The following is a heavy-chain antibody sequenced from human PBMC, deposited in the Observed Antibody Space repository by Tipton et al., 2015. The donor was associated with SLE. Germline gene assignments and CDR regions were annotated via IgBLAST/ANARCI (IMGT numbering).Heavy chain of an antibody. Sequence: SLRLSCAASGFTFSRYDMHWVRHVTGRGLEWISAVGTTADRYYSDSVKGRFTVSRDDVMSSFYLQMYNLRGEDAGVYYSARALLVVVAGPAGVDVWGPGT. CDR1: GFTFSRYD. CDR2: VGTTADR. D-gene: IGHD2-15*01. J-gene: IGHJ6*02. CDR3: ARALLVVVAGPAGVDV. V-gene: IGHV3-13*01.